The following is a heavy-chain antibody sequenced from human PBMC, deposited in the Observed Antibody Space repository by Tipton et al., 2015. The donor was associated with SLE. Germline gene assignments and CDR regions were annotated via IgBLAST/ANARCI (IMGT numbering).Heavy chain of an antibody. J-gene: IGHJ4*02. Sequence: TLSLTCTVPGGSINSGSYYWSWIRPPAGKGLEWIGHIYTRGSTDYNPSLMSRVTISRDTSKNQFSLRLSAVTAADTAVYYCAREVEGYSSSWFKGFFDVWGQGTLVTVSS. CDR2: IYTRGST. D-gene: IGHD6-13*01. CDR3: AREVEGYSSSWFKGFFDV. V-gene: IGHV4-61*09. CDR1: GGSINSGSYY.